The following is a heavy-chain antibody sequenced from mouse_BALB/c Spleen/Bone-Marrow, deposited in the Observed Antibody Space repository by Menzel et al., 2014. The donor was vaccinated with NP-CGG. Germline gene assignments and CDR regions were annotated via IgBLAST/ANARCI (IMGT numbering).Heavy chain of an antibody. J-gene: IGHJ4*01. CDR2: ILPGSGSI. V-gene: IGHV1-9*01. CDR1: GYTFSSYW. CDR3: ASRCDTMDY. Sequence: VQLQQSGAELMKPGASVKISCKATGYTFSSYWIEWVKQRPGHGLEWIGEILPGSGSIKYNEKFKGKATFTADTSSNAAYMQLSSLTSEDSAVYYCASRCDTMDYWGQGTSVTVSS.